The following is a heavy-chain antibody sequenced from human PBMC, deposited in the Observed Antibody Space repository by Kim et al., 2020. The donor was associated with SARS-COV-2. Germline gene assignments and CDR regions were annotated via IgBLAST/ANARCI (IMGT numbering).Heavy chain of an antibody. J-gene: IGHJ3*02. CDR1: GYTFTSYG. Sequence: ASVKVSCKASGYTFTSYGISWVRQAPGQGLEWMGWISAYNGNTNYAQKLQGRVTMTTDTSTSTAYMELRSLRSDDTAVYYCARSNGYYYDSSGYSRRFDIWGQGTMVTVSS. V-gene: IGHV1-18*01. CDR3: ARSNGYYYDSSGYSRRFDI. CDR2: ISAYNGNT. D-gene: IGHD3-22*01.